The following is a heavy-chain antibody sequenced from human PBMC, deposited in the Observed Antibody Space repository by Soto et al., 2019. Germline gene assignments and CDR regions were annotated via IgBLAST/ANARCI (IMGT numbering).Heavy chain of an antibody. CDR3: AKVGGNVLLWFGELSH. V-gene: IGHV3-23*01. CDR2: IGGSGGNT. J-gene: IGHJ4*02. CDR1: GFTFSSYA. Sequence: GGSLRLSCAASGFTFSSYAMSWVRQAAGKGLEWVSTIGGSGGNTYYADSVKGRFTISRDNSENTLYLQMNSLRAEDTAVYYCAKVGGNVLLWFGELSHWGQGTLVTVPQ. D-gene: IGHD3-10*01.